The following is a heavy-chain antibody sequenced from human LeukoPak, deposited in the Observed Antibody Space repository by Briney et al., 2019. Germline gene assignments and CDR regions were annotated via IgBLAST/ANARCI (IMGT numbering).Heavy chain of an antibody. CDR3: ARDTYYYDSSGYGNYYYYGMDV. D-gene: IGHD3-22*01. J-gene: IGHJ6*02. V-gene: IGHV1-2*02. CDR2: INPNSGGT. CDR1: GYTFTGYY. Sequence: ASVKVSCKASGYTFTGYYMHWVRQAPGQGLEWMGWINPNSGGTNYAQKFQGRVTMTRDTSISTAYMELSRLRSDDTAVYYCARDTYYYDSSGYGNYYYYGMDVWGQGTTVTVSS.